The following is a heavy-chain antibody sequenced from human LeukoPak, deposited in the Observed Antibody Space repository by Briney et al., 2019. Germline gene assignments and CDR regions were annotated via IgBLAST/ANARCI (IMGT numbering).Heavy chain of an antibody. V-gene: IGHV1-24*01. CDR3: ATGVAGGNWFDP. CDR2: FDPGDGET. D-gene: IGHD6-19*01. Sequence: ASVKVSCKVSGYTLTELSMHWVRQAPGKGLEWMGGFDPGDGETIYAQKFQGRVTMTEDTSTDTAYMELSSLRSEDTAVYYCATGVAGGNWFDPWGQGTLVTVSS. J-gene: IGHJ5*02. CDR1: GYTLTELS.